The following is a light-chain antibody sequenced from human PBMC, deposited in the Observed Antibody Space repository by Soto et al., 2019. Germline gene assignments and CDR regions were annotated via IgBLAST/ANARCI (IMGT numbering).Light chain of an antibody. CDR1: SSDVGGYNY. J-gene: IGLJ3*02. Sequence: QSALTQPASVSGSPGQSITISCTGTSSDVGGYNYVSWHQQHPGKAPKLMIYDVTNRPSGVSNRFSGSKSGNTASLTISGLQAEDEADYYCSSYTSSGTPLVFGGGTKLTVL. CDR3: SSYTSSGTPLV. V-gene: IGLV2-14*01. CDR2: DVT.